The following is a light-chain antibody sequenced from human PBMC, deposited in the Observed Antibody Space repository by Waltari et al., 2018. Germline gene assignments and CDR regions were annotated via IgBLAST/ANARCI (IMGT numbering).Light chain of an antibody. J-gene: IGLJ2*01. CDR1: KLGDKY. CDR3: QAWDSSTAVV. V-gene: IGLV3-1*01. Sequence: SYELTQPPSVSVSPGQTASITCSGDKLGDKYVCWYQQKPGQSPVLVIYQDSKRPSGSPWRFSGSNSGNTATLTIGGTQAMDEADYYCQAWDSSTAVVFGGGTKLTVL. CDR2: QDS.